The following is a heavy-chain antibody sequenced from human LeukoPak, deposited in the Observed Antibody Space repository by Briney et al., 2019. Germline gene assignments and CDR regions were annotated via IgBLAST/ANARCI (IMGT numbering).Heavy chain of an antibody. CDR1: GDSVSSNSAA. Sequence: SQTLSLTCAISGDSVSSNSAAWNWIRQSPSRGLEWLGRTYYRSKWYSDYAVSVKSRITVNPDTSRNRFSLQLNSMTPEDTAVYYYARAEYRAVAATFDSWGQGTLVTVSS. CDR2: TYYRSKWYS. J-gene: IGHJ5*01. D-gene: IGHD6-19*01. V-gene: IGHV6-1*01. CDR3: ARAEYRAVAATFDS.